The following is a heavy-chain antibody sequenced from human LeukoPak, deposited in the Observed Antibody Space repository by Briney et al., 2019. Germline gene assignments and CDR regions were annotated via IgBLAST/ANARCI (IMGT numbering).Heavy chain of an antibody. CDR1: GFTFSSYG. V-gene: IGHV3-30*02. D-gene: IGHD2-21*01. Sequence: SGGSLRLSCAASGFTFSSYGMHWVRQAPGKGLEWVAVIWYDGSNEYYADSVKGRFTISRDNSKNTLYLQMSSLRAEDTAVYYCAKEFNRGLPDYWGQGTLVTVPS. CDR2: IWYDGSNE. J-gene: IGHJ4*02. CDR3: AKEFNRGLPDY.